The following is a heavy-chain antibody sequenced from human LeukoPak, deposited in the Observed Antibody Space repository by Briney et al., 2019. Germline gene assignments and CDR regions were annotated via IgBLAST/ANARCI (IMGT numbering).Heavy chain of an antibody. CDR1: GFTFSSYE. V-gene: IGHV3-48*03. Sequence: GGSLRLSCAASGFTFSSYEMNWVRQAPGKGLEWVSYISSSGSTIYYADSVKGRFTISRDNAKNSLFLQMNSLRAEDTGLYYCARATTAKRGSEGYWGRGTLVTVSS. CDR2: ISSSGSTI. J-gene: IGHJ4*02. D-gene: IGHD4-11*01. CDR3: ARATTAKRGSEGY.